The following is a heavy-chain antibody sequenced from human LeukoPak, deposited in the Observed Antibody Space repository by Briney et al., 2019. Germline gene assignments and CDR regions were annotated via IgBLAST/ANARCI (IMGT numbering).Heavy chain of an antibody. D-gene: IGHD3-10*02. CDR1: GGSISSYY. Sequence: SETLSLTCTVSGGSISSYYWSWIRQPPGKGLEWIAYIYPSGNTNYNPSLKSRVTISVDTSKNQFSLKLRSVTAADTAVYFCARGVGGGPTLYGAWGQGTLVTVSS. CDR3: ARGVGGGPTLYGA. CDR2: IYPSGNT. V-gene: IGHV4-59*01. J-gene: IGHJ5*02.